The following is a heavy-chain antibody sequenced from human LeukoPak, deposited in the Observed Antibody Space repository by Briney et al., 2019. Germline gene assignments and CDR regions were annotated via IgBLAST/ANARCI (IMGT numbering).Heavy chain of an antibody. D-gene: IGHD6-13*01. CDR2: INWNGGST. V-gene: IGHV3-20*03. Sequence: GINWNGGSTGYADSVKGRFTISRDNAKNSLYLQINSLRAEDTASYYCARAHTYSSSWYLDYWGQGTLVTVSS. J-gene: IGHJ4*02. CDR3: ARAHTYSSSWYLDY.